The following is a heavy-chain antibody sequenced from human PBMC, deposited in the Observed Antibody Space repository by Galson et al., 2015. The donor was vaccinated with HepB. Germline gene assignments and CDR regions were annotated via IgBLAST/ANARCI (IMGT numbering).Heavy chain of an antibody. CDR1: GFTFRSYA. Sequence: SLRLSCAASGFTFRSYAMHWVRQPPGKGLEWMAVISHDGNNRYYADSVKGRFTVSRDNSNTTVYLQMDSLRAEDTAVYFCARDLHQPLYGKNSFYYSGLDVWGQGTTVTVSS. CDR3: ARDLHQPLYGKNSFYYSGLDV. J-gene: IGHJ6*02. CDR2: ISHDGNNR. V-gene: IGHV3-30-3*01. D-gene: IGHD2-2*02.